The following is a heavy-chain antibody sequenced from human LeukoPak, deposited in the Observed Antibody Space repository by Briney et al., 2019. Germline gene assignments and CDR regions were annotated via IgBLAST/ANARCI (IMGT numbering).Heavy chain of an antibody. D-gene: IGHD2-21*02. CDR3: TREVTASSFDI. V-gene: IGHV3-7*01. CDR2: INQDGSQN. Sequence: GGSLRLSCAASGFSFSDYWMSWVRQAPGRGLEWVGNINQDGSQNSSVDSVKGRFTISRDNAKNSLYLQMNSLGAEDTALYYCTREVTASSFDILGQGTMVTVSS. CDR1: GFSFSDYW. J-gene: IGHJ3*02.